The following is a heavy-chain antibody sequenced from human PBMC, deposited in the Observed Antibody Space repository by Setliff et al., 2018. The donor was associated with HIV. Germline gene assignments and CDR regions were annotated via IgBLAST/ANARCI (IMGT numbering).Heavy chain of an antibody. CDR1: GYTFTSYD. CDR3: ARGKNIVVVPAAPNWFDP. D-gene: IGHD2-2*01. CDR2: VNPNSGNT. J-gene: IGHJ5*02. V-gene: IGHV1-8*02. Sequence: ASVKVSCKASGYTFTSYDINWVRQATGQGLEWMGWVNPNSGNTGYAQKFQGRVTMTRNTSINTAYMELSSLRSQDTAVYYCARGKNIVVVPAAPNWFDPWGQGTLVTVSS.